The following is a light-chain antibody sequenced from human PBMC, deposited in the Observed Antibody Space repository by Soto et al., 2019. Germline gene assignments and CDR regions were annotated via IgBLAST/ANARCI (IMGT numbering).Light chain of an antibody. CDR2: GAS. V-gene: IGKV3-15*01. CDR1: QSVGGN. Sequence: MVMTQSPATLSVSPGERVALSCRASQSVGGNLAWYQQKPGQAPRLLIYGASSRATGVPTRFSGSGSGTEFTLTISSLQSEDFAVYYCQQYNNWPPNTFGQGTKVEMK. CDR3: QQYNNWPPNT. J-gene: IGKJ2*01.